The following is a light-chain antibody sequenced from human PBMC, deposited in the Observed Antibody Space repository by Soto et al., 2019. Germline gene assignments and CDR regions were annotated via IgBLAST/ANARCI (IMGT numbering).Light chain of an antibody. CDR3: QQYNNWPWT. CDR1: QSVASN. J-gene: IGKJ1*01. V-gene: IGKV3-15*01. CDR2: GAS. Sequence: EIVMTQSPAPLSVSPGERATLSCQASQSVASNLAWYQQKPGQAPRLLIYGASTRATGIPARFSGSGSGTEFTLTISSLQSVDVAVYSCQQYNNWPWTFGQGTKVDIK.